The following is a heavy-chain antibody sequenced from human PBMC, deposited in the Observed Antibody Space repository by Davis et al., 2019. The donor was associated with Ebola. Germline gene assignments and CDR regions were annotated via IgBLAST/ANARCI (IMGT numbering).Heavy chain of an antibody. V-gene: IGHV3-21*01. CDR1: GFTFSSYS. D-gene: IGHD6-19*01. CDR2: ISSSSSYI. CDR3: ARDPRDTPTRIAVAEGKLLVSLVAANLQNYGMDV. Sequence: PGGSLRLSCAASGFTFSSYSMNWVRQAPGKGLEWVSSISSSSSYIYYADSVKGRFTISRDNAKNSLYLQMNSLRAEDTAVYYCARDPRDTPTRIAVAEGKLLVSLVAANLQNYGMDVWGQGTTVTVSS. J-gene: IGHJ6*02.